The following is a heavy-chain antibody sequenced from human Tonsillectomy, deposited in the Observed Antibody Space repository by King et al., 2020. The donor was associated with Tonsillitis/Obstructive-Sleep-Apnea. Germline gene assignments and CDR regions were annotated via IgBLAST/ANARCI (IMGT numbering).Heavy chain of an antibody. CDR1: GASITSTNW. V-gene: IGHV4-4*02. Sequence: LQLQESGPGLVKPSGTLSLTCAVSGASITSTNWWNWVRQSPGKGLEWVGEIHHSGNSNYDPSLKGRVTISVDKSKNQFSLKLSSVTAADTAVHYCARVLQGCSSTSCYFDIWGQGSMVTVSS. CDR2: IHHSGNS. D-gene: IGHD2-2*01. CDR3: ARVLQGCSSTSCYFDI. J-gene: IGHJ3*02.